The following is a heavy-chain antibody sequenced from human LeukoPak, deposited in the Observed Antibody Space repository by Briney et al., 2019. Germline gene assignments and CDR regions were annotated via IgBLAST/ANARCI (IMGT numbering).Heavy chain of an antibody. CDR2: INWNGGST. D-gene: IGHD6-13*01. J-gene: IGHJ4*02. Sequence: PGGSLRLSCAASGFTFDDYGMSWVRQAPGKGLEWVSGINWNGGSTGYADSVKGRFTTSRDNAKNSLYLQMNSLRAEDTALYYCARDDSSSWDFDYWGQGTLVTVSS. V-gene: IGHV3-20*04. CDR1: GFTFDDYG. CDR3: ARDDSSSWDFDY.